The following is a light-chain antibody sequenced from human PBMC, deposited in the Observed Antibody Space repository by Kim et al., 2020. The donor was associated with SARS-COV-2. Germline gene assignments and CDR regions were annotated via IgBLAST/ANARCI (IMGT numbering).Light chain of an antibody. V-gene: IGKV3-20*01. CDR2: ATS. J-gene: IGKJ3*01. Sequence: SPGQRATLSCRASQSVSCSYLAWYQQKPGQPPRLLMYATSSRATGIPDRFSGSGSGTDFTLTISRLEPEDFAVYYCQHYGSSPRTFGPGTKVDIK. CDR1: QSVSCSY. CDR3: QHYGSSPRT.